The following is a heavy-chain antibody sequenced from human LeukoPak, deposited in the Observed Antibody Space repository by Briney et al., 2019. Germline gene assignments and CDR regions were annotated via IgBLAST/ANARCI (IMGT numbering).Heavy chain of an antibody. V-gene: IGHV4-34*01. J-gene: IGHJ4*02. CDR3: ARGDVEMATITSYFDY. Sequence: SETLSLTCAVYGGSFSGYYWSWIRQPPGKGLEWIGEINHSGSTNYNPSLKSRVTISVDTSKNQFSLKLSSVTAADTAVYYCARGDVEMATITSYFDYWGQGTLVTVSS. D-gene: IGHD5-12*01. CDR1: GGSFSGYY. CDR2: INHSGST.